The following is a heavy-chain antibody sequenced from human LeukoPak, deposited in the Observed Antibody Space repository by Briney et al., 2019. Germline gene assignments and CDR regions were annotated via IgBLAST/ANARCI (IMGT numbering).Heavy chain of an antibody. D-gene: IGHD4-11*01. V-gene: IGHV1-69*13. CDR1: GGTFSSYA. J-gene: IGHJ5*02. CDR2: IIPIFGTA. Sequence: SVKVSCKASGGTFSSYAISWVRQAPGQGLVWMGGIIPIFGTANYAQKFQGRVTITADESTSTAYMELSSLRSEDTAVYYCARGYRGTVTTHWFDPWGQGTLVTVSS. CDR3: ARGYRGTVTTHWFDP.